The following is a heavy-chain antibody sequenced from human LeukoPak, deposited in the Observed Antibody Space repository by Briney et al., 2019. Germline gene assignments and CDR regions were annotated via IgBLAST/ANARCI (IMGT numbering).Heavy chain of an antibody. CDR1: GFTFSSYA. V-gene: IGHV3-23*01. Sequence: GGSLRLSCAASGFTFSSYAMSWVRQAPGKGLEWVSAISGSGGSTYYADSVKGRFTIYRDNSKNTLYLQMNSLRAEDTAVYYCARIPAAIPSDWFDPWGQGTLVTVSS. CDR3: ARIPAAIPSDWFDP. J-gene: IGHJ5*02. CDR2: ISGSGGST. D-gene: IGHD2-2*02.